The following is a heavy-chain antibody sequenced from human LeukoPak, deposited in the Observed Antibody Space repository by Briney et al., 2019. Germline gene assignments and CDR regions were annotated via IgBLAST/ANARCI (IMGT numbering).Heavy chain of an antibody. V-gene: IGHV3-74*01. CDR1: GFTFSGYY. D-gene: IGHD2-15*01. J-gene: IGHJ4*02. Sequence: QSGGSLRLSCAASGFTFSGYYMFWVRQVPGKGLMWVSHINGVGTQTTYADSVKGRLTVSRDNAKNSLFLQMHSLRAEDTAIYYCAREIPGRIAADCWGQGTLVTVSS. CDR2: INGVGTQT. CDR3: AREIPGRIAADC.